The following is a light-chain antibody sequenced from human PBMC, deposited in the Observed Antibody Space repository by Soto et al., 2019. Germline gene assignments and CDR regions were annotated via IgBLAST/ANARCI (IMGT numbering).Light chain of an antibody. CDR2: EVS. V-gene: IGLV2-8*01. CDR1: SSDVGGYNY. Sequence: SALTQPPSASGSPGQSVTISCTGTSSDVGGYNYISWYQQHPGKAPKLMIYEVSKRPSGVPDRFSGSKSGNTASLTVSGLQAEHEADYFCSSYAGSSHYVFGPGTKVTVL. CDR3: SSYAGSSHYV. J-gene: IGLJ1*01.